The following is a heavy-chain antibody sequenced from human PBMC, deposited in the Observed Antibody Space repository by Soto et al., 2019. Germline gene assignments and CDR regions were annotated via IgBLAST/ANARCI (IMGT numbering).Heavy chain of an antibody. J-gene: IGHJ3*01. V-gene: IGHV3-23*01. D-gene: IGHD4-17*01. CDR2: ITGNGVGR. CDR1: EFTFSTYA. CDR3: TRDTNGDHIGAFEF. Sequence: EVQVLESGGGLVQPGGSLRLSCADPEFTFSTYAMTWVRQAPGGRLEWVSSITGNGVGRSYADPVKGRFTVSRDNSKDTLFLRMNSLRVEDTAIYYCTRDTNGDHIGAFEFWGQGIKVTVSS.